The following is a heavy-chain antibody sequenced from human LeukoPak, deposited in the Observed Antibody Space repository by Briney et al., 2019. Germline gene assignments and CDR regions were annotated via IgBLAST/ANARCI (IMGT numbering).Heavy chain of an antibody. D-gene: IGHD6-13*01. CDR2: ISWNSGSI. CDR3: AKDMGGIAAAGADLYGPGDY. Sequence: GGSLRLSCAASGFTFDDYAMHWVRQAPGKGLEWVSGISWNSGSIGYADSVKGRFTISRDNAKNSLYLQMNSLRAEDTALYYCAKDMGGIAAAGADLYGPGDYWGQGTLVTVSS. V-gene: IGHV3-9*01. J-gene: IGHJ4*02. CDR1: GFTFDDYA.